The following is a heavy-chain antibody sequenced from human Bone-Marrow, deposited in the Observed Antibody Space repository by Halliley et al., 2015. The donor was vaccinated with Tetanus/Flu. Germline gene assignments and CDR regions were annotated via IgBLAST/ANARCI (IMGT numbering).Heavy chain of an antibody. V-gene: IGHV4-34*01. CDR3: ARGGVTGPYYFDY. CDR2: TNLRGTP. Sequence: LGGIGETNLRGTPTSNPPLKGRVPMAVAPSKTQFSLKLSSVTAADTAVYYCARGGVTGPYYFDYWGQGTLVTVSS. J-gene: IGHJ4*02. D-gene: IGHD3-3*01.